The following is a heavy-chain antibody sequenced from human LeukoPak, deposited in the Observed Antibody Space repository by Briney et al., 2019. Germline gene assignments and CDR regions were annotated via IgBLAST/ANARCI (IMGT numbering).Heavy chain of an antibody. CDR2: KRQDGSEK. D-gene: IGHD2-15*01. CDR1: GFTFSSYW. J-gene: IGHJ3*02. Sequence: QPGGPLSSSGAAPGFTFSSYWLSWVRKAPGKGREGVANKRQDGSEKYYVDSVKGRFTISRDNAKNSLYLQMNSLRAEDTAVYYCAKTRAPVGGSSGDHAFDIWGQGTMVTVSS. V-gene: IGHV3-7*01. CDR3: AKTRAPVGGSSGDHAFDI.